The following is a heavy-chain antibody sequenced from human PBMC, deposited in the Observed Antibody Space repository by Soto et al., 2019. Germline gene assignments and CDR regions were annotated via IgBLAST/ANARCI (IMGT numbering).Heavy chain of an antibody. V-gene: IGHV1-18*01. D-gene: IGHD5-12*01. CDR3: AREGVAPYYYYGMDV. CDR1: GYTFTRSG. J-gene: IGHJ6*02. CDR2: ISTYNGDT. Sequence: QVQLVQSGAEVKKPGASVKVSCKASGYTFTRSGISWVRQAPGQGLEWMGWISTYNGDTNYAQTFQGRVTMTTDTHTSTVHMEVRSLRSDDTAVYYCAREGVAPYYYYGMDVLGQGTPVTVSS.